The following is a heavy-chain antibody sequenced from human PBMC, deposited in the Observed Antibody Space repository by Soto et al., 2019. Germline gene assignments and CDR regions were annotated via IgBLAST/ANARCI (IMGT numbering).Heavy chain of an antibody. CDR1: GYTFTGYY. V-gene: IGHV1-2*04. J-gene: IGHJ6*02. D-gene: IGHD2-2*01. Sequence: ASVKVSCKASGYTFTGYYMHWVRQVPGQGLEWMGWINPNSGGTNYAQKFQGWVTMTRDTSISTAYMELSRLRSDDTAVYYCARGLVPTNGMDVWGQGTTVTVSS. CDR3: ARGLVPTNGMDV. CDR2: INPNSGGT.